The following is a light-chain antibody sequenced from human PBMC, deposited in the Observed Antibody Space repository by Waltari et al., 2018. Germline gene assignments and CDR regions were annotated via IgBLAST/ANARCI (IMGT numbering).Light chain of an antibody. V-gene: IGLV4-69*01. Sequence: QLVVTQSPSASAPLGAPVKLTCTLSSGPTSNIVAWHQQRPENGPRYLMKVNSDGSHIKGDEIPDRFSGSSSGAERYLTISSLQSDDEADYYCQTGGHGTWVFGGGTTLTVL. CDR1: SGPTSNI. CDR3: QTGGHGTWV. CDR2: VNSDGSH. J-gene: IGLJ3*02.